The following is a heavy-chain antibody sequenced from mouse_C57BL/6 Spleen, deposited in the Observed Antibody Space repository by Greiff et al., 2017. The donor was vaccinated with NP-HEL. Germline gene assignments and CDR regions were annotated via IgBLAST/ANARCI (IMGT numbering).Heavy chain of an antibody. CDR2: INYDGSST. Sequence: EVMLVESEGGLVQPGSSMKLSCTASGFTFSDYYMAWVRQVPEKGLEWVANINYDGSSTYYLDSLKSRFIISRDNAKNILYLQMSSLKSEDTATYYCARTRNWEGWYFDVWGTGTTVTVSS. CDR1: GFTFSDYY. D-gene: IGHD4-1*01. J-gene: IGHJ1*03. CDR3: ARTRNWEGWYFDV. V-gene: IGHV5-16*01.